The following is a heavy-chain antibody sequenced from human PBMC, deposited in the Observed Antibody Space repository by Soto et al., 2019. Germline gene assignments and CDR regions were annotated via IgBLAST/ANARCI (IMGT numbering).Heavy chain of an antibody. CDR1: GFTFNNYA. CDR2: ISGGGETT. D-gene: IGHD3-10*01. Sequence: EVQLLESGGGLVQPGGSLRLSCAASGFTFNNYAMTWVRQSPGKGLEWVSAISGGGETTSYTDSVKGRFTVSRDGSQNTLYLQMRSMRAEDTALYCCANGRGGSGSLTPRVDFWGQGTLVTVSS. CDR3: ANGRGGSGSLTPRVDF. V-gene: IGHV3-23*01. J-gene: IGHJ4*02.